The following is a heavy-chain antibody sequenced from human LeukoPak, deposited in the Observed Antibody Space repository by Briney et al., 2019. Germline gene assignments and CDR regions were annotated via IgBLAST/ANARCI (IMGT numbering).Heavy chain of an antibody. J-gene: IGHJ6*03. D-gene: IGHD3-22*01. CDR1: GFTFSSYW. CDR3: ARGVYDRSGYYYYYYMDV. CDR2: INSDGSST. V-gene: IGHV3-74*01. Sequence: GGSLRLSCAASGFTFSSYWMHWVRQAPGKGLVWVSRINSDGSSTSYADSVKGRFTISRDNAKNTLYLQMNSLRAEDTAVYYCARGVYDRSGYYYYYYMDVWGKGTTVTVSS.